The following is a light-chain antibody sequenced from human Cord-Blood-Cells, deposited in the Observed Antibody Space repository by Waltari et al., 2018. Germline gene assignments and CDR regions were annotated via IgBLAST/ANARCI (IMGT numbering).Light chain of an antibody. Sequence: DIQMTQSPSTLSASVGDRVTIPFRASQSLSSWLAWYQQKPGKAPNLLIYNGSSLESGVPSRFIGSGSGTECTLLISSLQPDDFATYYCEQYNSYSAITFGQGTRLEIK. CDR1: QSLSSW. CDR3: EQYNSYSAIT. CDR2: NGS. V-gene: IGKV1-5*03. J-gene: IGKJ5*01.